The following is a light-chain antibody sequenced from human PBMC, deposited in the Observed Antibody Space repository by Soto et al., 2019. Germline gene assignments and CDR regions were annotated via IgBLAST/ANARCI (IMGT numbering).Light chain of an antibody. CDR2: AAS. CDR3: QQSYSTSPYT. CDR1: QSISTF. J-gene: IGKJ2*01. V-gene: IGKV1-39*01. Sequence: GDRVTITCRASQSISTFLNWYQQKPGKAPKIMIYAASNLQSGVPSRFSGSGAGTDFTLTISSVQPEDFATYYCQQSYSTSPYTFGQGTKLEVK.